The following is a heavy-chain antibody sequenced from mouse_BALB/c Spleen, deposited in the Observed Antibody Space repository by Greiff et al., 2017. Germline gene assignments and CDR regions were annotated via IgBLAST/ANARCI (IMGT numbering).Heavy chain of an antibody. CDR1: GYTFTSYY. Sequence: VKLMESGAELVKPGASVKLSCKASGYTFTSYYMYWVKQRPGQGLEWIGEINPSNGGTNFNEKFKSKATLTVDKSSSTAYMQLSSLTSEDSAVYYCTIWDYGSSYGAMDYWGQGTSVTVSS. J-gene: IGHJ4*01. CDR3: TIWDYGSSYGAMDY. D-gene: IGHD1-1*01. V-gene: IGHV1S16*01. CDR2: INPSNGGT.